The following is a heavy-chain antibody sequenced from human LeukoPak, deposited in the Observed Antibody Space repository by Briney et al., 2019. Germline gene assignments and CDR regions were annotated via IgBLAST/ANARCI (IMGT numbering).Heavy chain of an antibody. Sequence: SETLSLTCAVYGGSFSGYYWSWIRQPPGKGLEWIGEINHSGSTNYNPSLKSRVTISVDTSKNQFSLKLSSVTAADTAVYYCARVRTLTIFGPQERYFDYWGQGTLVTVSS. J-gene: IGHJ4*02. CDR3: ARVRTLTIFGPQERYFDY. D-gene: IGHD3-3*01. V-gene: IGHV4-34*01. CDR2: INHSGST. CDR1: GGSFSGYY.